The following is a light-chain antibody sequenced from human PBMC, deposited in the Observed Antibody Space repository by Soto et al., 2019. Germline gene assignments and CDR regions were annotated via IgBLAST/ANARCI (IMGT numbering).Light chain of an antibody. CDR2: GAS. V-gene: IGKV3-20*01. J-gene: IGKJ1*01. Sequence: EIVLTQSPGTLSLSPGERATLSCRASQSVSSSYLAWYQQKPGQAPRIIIFGASGRATGIPDRFSGSGSGTDFTLTISRLEPEDFAVYYCQQYGSSPRTFGQGTKVDIK. CDR1: QSVSSSY. CDR3: QQYGSSPRT.